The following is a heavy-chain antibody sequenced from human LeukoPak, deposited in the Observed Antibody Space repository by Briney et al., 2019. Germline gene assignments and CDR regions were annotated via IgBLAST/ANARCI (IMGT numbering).Heavy chain of an antibody. Sequence: GGSLRLSCAASGFTFSSYAMSWVRQAPGKGLEWVSAISGSGGSTYYADFVKGRFTISRDNSKNTLFLQMNSLRAEDTALYYCAKGSSGYFADLWGQGTLVTVSS. J-gene: IGHJ5*02. CDR2: ISGSGGST. D-gene: IGHD3-22*01. CDR3: AKGSSGYFADL. V-gene: IGHV3-23*01. CDR1: GFTFSSYA.